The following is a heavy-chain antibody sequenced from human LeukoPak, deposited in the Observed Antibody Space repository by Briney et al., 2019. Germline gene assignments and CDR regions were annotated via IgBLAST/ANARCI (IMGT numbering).Heavy chain of an antibody. D-gene: IGHD5-24*01. V-gene: IGHV3-23*01. CDR3: AKVAEMDTILGKFDN. CDR1: GFTFSSYA. J-gene: IGHJ5*02. CDR2: ISGNGART. Sequence: TGGSLTLSCAASGFTFSSYAMSWVRQAPGKGLEWVSAISGNGARTYYADSVKGRFTISRDNSKNTLYLQMNSLRAEDTAVYYCAKVAEMDTILGKFDNWGQGPLVTVSS.